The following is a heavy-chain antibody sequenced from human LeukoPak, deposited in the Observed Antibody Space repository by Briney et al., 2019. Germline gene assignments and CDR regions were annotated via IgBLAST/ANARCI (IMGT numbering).Heavy chain of an antibody. V-gene: IGHV3-21*01. CDR2: IHPNGRDV. Sequence: GGSLRLSCAASGITFSYYSMNWVRQAPGKGLEWVSSIHPNGRDVFYADSEKGRFTISRDNAKNSLYLQMNSLRAEDTAVYYCAKQIAAAGYNYFDYWGQGTLVTVSS. CDR1: GITFSYYS. CDR3: AKQIAAAGYNYFDY. J-gene: IGHJ4*02. D-gene: IGHD6-13*01.